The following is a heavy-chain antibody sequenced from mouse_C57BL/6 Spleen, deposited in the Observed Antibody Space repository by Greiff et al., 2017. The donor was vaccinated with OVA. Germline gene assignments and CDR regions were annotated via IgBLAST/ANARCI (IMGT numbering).Heavy chain of an antibody. D-gene: IGHD2-4*01. CDR3: ATNSDYAPRGGRYVDV. Sequence: QVQLQQSDAELVKPGASVKLSCKASGYTFTDHTIHWMKQRPEQGLEWIGYIYPRDGSTKYNEKFKGKATLTADKSSSTAYMQLNSLTSEDSAVXFYATNSDYAPRGGRYVDVWGTGTTVTVSS. CDR1: GYTFTDHT. V-gene: IGHV1-78*01. CDR2: IYPRDGST. J-gene: IGHJ1*03.